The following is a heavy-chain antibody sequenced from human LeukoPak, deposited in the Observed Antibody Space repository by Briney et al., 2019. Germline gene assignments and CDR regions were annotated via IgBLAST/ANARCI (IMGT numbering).Heavy chain of an antibody. CDR3: AREGPLYYYDSSGYQGLDY. CDR1: GFMFSSYG. CDR2: IWYDGSKK. Sequence: PGRSLRLSCAASGFMFSSYGMHWVRQAPGKGLEWVAVIWYDGSKKDYADSVKGWFTISRDNSKDTLYLQMNSLRVEDTAVYYCAREGPLYYYDSSGYQGLDYWGQGTLVTVSS. V-gene: IGHV3-33*01. D-gene: IGHD3-22*01. J-gene: IGHJ4*02.